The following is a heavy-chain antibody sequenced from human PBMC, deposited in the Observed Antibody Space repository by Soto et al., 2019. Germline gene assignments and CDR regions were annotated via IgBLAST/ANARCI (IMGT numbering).Heavy chain of an antibody. CDR3: ARGKPVDYSNYYPPSLYYYYGMDV. J-gene: IGHJ6*02. V-gene: IGHV1-3*01. D-gene: IGHD4-4*01. CDR2: INAGNGNT. CDR1: GYTFTSYA. Sequence: GASVKVSCKASGYTFTSYAMHWVRQAPGQRLEWMGWINAGNGNTKYSQKFQGRVTITADESTSTAYMELSSLRSEDTAVYYCARGKPVDYSNYYPPSLYYYYGMDVWGQGTTVTVSS.